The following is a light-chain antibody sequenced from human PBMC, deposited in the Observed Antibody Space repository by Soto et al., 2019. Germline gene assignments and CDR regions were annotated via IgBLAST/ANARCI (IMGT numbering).Light chain of an antibody. CDR2: DAS. V-gene: IGKV3-11*01. Sequence: EIVLTQSPATLSLSPGERATLSCRASQSVSSSLAWYQQKPAQSPRLLIYDASNRATGIPARFSGSGSGTDFTIIISSLEPEDFAVYYCQERSNWPALTFGGGTKVEI. CDR1: QSVSSS. J-gene: IGKJ4*01. CDR3: QERSNWPALT.